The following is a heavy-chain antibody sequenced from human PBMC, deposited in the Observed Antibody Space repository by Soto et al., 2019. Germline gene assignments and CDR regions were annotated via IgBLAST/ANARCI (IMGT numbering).Heavy chain of an antibody. CDR1: GGSISSGGYY. CDR2: IYYSGST. D-gene: IGHD3-10*01. CDR3: ARDNGDGFGELLSSWFDP. Sequence: QVQLQESGPGLVKPSQTLSLTCTVSGGSISSGGYYWSWIRQHPRKGLEWIGYIYYSGSTYYNPFRKSRVTISVDTSKNQFSLKLSSVTAADTAVYYCARDNGDGFGELLSSWFDPWGQGTLVTVSS. V-gene: IGHV4-31*03. J-gene: IGHJ5*02.